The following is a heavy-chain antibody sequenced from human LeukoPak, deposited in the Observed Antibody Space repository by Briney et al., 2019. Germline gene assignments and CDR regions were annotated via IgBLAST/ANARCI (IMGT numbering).Heavy chain of an antibody. CDR1: GFTFSNYN. J-gene: IGHJ4*02. D-gene: IGHD6-13*01. CDR3: SRAPSSTWYEASFDY. CDR2: ITSSGTYT. V-gene: IGHV3-21*04. Sequence: PGGSLRLSCADSGFTFSNYNMNWVRQAPGKAMEWVSSITSSGTYTFYADSVKGRFTISRDNAKNSLYLQIHSLRVEDTAMYYCSRAPSSTWYEASFDYWGQGTLVAVSS.